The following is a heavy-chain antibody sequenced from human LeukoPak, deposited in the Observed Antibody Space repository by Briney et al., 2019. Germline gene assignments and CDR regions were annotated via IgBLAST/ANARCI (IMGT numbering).Heavy chain of an antibody. Sequence: GRSLRLSCAASGFTFDDYAMHWVRQAPGKGLEWVSGISWNSGSIGCADSVKGRFTISRDNAKNSLYLQMNSLRAEDTALYYCAKVRRGSSGWYLGLDSWGQGTLVTVSS. D-gene: IGHD6-19*01. CDR3: AKVRRGSSGWYLGLDS. V-gene: IGHV3-9*01. CDR2: ISWNSGSI. J-gene: IGHJ4*02. CDR1: GFTFDDYA.